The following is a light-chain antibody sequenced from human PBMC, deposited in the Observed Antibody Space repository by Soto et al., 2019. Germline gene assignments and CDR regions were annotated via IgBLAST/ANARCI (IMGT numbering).Light chain of an antibody. CDR2: DTS. CDR3: LLSYSAYYV. Sequence: QAVVTQEPSLTVSPGGTVTLTCGSSTGAVTSGHYPYWFQQKPGQAPRTLIYDTSNKHSWTPARFSGSLLGGKAALTLSGAQPEDKAEYYCLLSYSAYYVFGTGTKVTVL. V-gene: IGLV7-46*01. J-gene: IGLJ1*01. CDR1: TGAVTSGHY.